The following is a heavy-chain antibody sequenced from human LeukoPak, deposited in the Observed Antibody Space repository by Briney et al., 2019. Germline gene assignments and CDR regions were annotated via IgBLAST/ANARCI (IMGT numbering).Heavy chain of an antibody. Sequence: GGSLRLSCAASGFTFSNAWMSWVRHAPGKGLEWVGRIKSKTDGGTTDYAAPVKGRFTISRDDSKNTLYLQMNSLKTEDTVVYYCTTAIVVPAAFDYWGQGTLVTVSS. D-gene: IGHD2-2*01. CDR2: IKSKTDGGTT. CDR3: TTAIVVPAAFDY. J-gene: IGHJ4*02. CDR1: GFTFSNAW. V-gene: IGHV3-15*01.